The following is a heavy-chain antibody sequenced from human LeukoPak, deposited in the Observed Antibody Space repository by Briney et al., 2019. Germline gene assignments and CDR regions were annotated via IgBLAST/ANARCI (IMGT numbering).Heavy chain of an antibody. CDR1: GFTFDDYA. V-gene: IGHV3-43D*03. D-gene: IGHD5-12*01. CDR2: INWAGGST. J-gene: IGHJ4*02. CDR3: ARWKWLRLVDSNFDY. Sequence: GGSLRLSCAASGFTFDDYAMHWVRQTPGKGLEWVSLINWAGGSTYYADSVKGRFTISRDNAKNSLYLQMNSLRAEDTAVYYCARWKWLRLVDSNFDYWGQGTLVTVSS.